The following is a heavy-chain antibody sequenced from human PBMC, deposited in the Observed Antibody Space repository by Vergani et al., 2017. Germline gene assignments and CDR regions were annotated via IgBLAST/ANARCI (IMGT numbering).Heavy chain of an antibody. D-gene: IGHD3-3*01. Sequence: QVQLVQSGAEVKKPGASVKVSCKASGYTFTGYYMHWVRQAPGQGLEWMGRIIPILGIANYAQKFQGRVTITADKSTSTAYMELSSLRSEDTAVYYCARTSPTIFGARDAFDIWGQGTMVTVSS. CDR2: IIPILGIA. CDR1: GYTFTGYY. J-gene: IGHJ3*02. V-gene: IGHV1-69*02. CDR3: ARTSPTIFGARDAFDI.